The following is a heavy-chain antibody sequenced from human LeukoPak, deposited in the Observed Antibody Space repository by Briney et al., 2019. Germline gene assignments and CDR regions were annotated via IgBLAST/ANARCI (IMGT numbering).Heavy chain of an antibody. D-gene: IGHD2-2*01. CDR2: IFYSGSP. CDR3: ARETGYCSSTSCLNWFDP. CDR1: GGSISSYY. J-gene: IGHJ5*02. Sequence: SETLSLTCTVSGGSISSYYWSWIRQPPGKGLEWIGYIFYSGSPNYNTSLKSRVTISVDTSKNQFSLKLSCVAAADTAVYYCARETGYCSSTSCLNWFDPCGQGALVTVSS. V-gene: IGHV4-59*01.